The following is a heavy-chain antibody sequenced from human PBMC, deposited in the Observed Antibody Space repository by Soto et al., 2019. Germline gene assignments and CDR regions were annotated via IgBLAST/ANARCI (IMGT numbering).Heavy chain of an antibody. V-gene: IGHV3-23*01. J-gene: IGHJ6*03. CDR1: GFTFSSYA. CDR2: ISGSGGST. D-gene: IGHD3-16*01. Sequence: PGGSLRLSCAASGFTFSSYAMSWVRQAPGKGLEWVSAISGSGGSTYYADSVKGRFTISRDNSKNTLYLQMNSLRAEDTAVYYCAKHGAHVGGYYYYMDVWGKGTTVTVSS. CDR3: AKHGAHVGGYYYYMDV.